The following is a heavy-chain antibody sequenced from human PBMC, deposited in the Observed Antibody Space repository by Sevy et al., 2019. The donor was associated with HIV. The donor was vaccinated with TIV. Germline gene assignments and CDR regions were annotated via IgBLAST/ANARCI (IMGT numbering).Heavy chain of an antibody. CDR3: ARDRRSSGWYWFDP. D-gene: IGHD6-19*01. J-gene: IGHJ5*02. CDR1: GDSISSYY. CDR2: TYYTGST. Sequence: SETLSLTCTVSGDSISSYYWSWIRQPPGKGLEWIGFTYYTGSTNYNPSLKSRVTISVDTSKNQFSLQLSSVTAADTAVDYCARDRRSSGWYWFDPWGQGTLVTVSS. V-gene: IGHV4-59*01.